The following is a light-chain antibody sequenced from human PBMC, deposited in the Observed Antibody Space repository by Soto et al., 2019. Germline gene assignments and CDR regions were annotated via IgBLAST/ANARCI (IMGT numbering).Light chain of an antibody. V-gene: IGKV3-20*01. CDR2: GVS. CDR3: QQYGSSPLNT. Sequence: IVLTQSPGTLSLSPGQRATLSSRASQRLSASDIAWYQQKPGQAPRFRIYGVSSWATGIPDRFSVSVSGTDFTLTISRLEPEDFAVYHFQQYGSSPLNTFGQGTRLEIK. J-gene: IGKJ5*01. CDR1: QRLSASD.